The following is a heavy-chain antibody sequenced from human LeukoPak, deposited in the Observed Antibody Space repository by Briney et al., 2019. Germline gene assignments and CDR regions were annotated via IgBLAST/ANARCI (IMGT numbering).Heavy chain of an antibody. CDR1: GVSISSSY. V-gene: IGHV4-4*08. Sequence: PSETLSLTCTVSGVSISSSYWSWMRQPPGKGLEWIGYIHASGSTNYNPSLKSRVTISADTSKNQFYLELSSVTAADTAVYYCARGYFDSSGYYNPFDCWGQGTLVTVSS. J-gene: IGHJ4*02. D-gene: IGHD3-22*01. CDR2: IHASGST. CDR3: ARGYFDSSGYYNPFDC.